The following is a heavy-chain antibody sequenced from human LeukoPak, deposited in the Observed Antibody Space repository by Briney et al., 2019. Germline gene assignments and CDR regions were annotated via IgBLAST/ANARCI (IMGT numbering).Heavy chain of an antibody. CDR2: ISGSGGST. V-gene: IGHV3-23*01. CDR3: AKNRVHYYGSGSYYTD. CDR1: GFTFSSYA. D-gene: IGHD3-10*01. J-gene: IGHJ4*02. Sequence: GGSLRLSCAASGFTFSSYAMSWVRQAPGKGLEWVSAISGSGGSTYYADSVKGRFTISRDNSKNTLYLQMNSLRAEDTAVYYCAKNRVHYYGSGSYYTDWGQGTLVTVSS.